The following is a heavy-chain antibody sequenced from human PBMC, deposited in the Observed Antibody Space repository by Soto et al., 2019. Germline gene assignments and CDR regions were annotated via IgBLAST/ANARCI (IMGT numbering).Heavy chain of an antibody. CDR1: GGSISSYY. Sequence: ETLSLTCTVSGGSISSYYWSWIRQPLGKGLEWIGYIYYSGSTNYNPSLKSRVTISVDTSKNQFSLKLSSVTAADTAVYYCARRWGRTFDYWGQGTLVTVSS. CDR3: ARRWGRTFDY. D-gene: IGHD7-27*01. V-gene: IGHV4-59*08. CDR2: IYYSGST. J-gene: IGHJ4*02.